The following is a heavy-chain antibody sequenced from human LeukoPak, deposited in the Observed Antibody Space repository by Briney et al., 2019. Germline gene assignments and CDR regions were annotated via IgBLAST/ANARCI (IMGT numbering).Heavy chain of an antibody. CDR3: ARVLHKRNYDSSTYYGY. Sequence: GGSLRLSCAASGFTFSSYGMSWVRQAPGKGLEWVSAISGSGGSTYYADSVKGRFTISRDNSKNTLYLQMNSLRAEDTAVYYCARVLHKRNYDSSTYYGYWGQGTLVTVSS. J-gene: IGHJ4*02. CDR1: GFTFSSYG. D-gene: IGHD3-22*01. V-gene: IGHV3-23*01. CDR2: ISGSGGST.